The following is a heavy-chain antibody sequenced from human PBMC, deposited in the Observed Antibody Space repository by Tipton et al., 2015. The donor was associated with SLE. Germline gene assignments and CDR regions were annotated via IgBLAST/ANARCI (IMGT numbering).Heavy chain of an antibody. V-gene: IGHV5-51*03. CDR2: IYPGDSDT. CDR3: ARVVWWLPPGSYNYMDV. Sequence: QLVQSGAEVKKPGESLKISCKGSGYSFISYWIGWVRQMPGKGLEWMGIIYPGDSDTRDSPSFQDQVTVTADKSISTAYLQWSSLKATGAAMYYCARVVWWLPPGSYNYMDVWGKGTTVTVSS. D-gene: IGHD5-12*01. J-gene: IGHJ6*03. CDR1: GYSFISYW.